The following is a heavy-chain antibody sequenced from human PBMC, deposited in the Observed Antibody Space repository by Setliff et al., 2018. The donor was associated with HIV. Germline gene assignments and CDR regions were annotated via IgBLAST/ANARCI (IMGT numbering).Heavy chain of an antibody. D-gene: IGHD5-18*01. CDR3: ARTRGYSYGTLAGFDY. CDR1: GGSISSGDYY. V-gene: IGHV4-39*01. J-gene: IGHJ4*01. CDR2: IFSSGST. Sequence: SETLSLTCTVSGGSISSGDYYWGWIRQPPGKGLQWIGHIFSSGSTYYNPSLKSRVAISVDTSKNQFSLQLNSVTAADTAVYYCARTRGYSYGTLAGFDYWGRGSLVTVSS.